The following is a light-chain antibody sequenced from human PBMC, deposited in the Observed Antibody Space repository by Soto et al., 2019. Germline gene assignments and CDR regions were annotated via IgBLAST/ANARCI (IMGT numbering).Light chain of an antibody. Sequence: EIVLTQSPGTLSLSPGERATISCRASQSVSSSYLAWYQQKPGQAPRLLIYGASIRATVMPERFSGSGSGTDFSLTISRLENEDFAVYYCQQYGSSPPFTFGPGTKVDIK. J-gene: IGKJ3*01. CDR2: GAS. V-gene: IGKV3-20*01. CDR3: QQYGSSPPFT. CDR1: QSVSSSY.